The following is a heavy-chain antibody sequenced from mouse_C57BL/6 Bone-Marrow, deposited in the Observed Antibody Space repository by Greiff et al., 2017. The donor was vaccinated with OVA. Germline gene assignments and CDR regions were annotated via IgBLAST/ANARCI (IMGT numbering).Heavy chain of an antibody. CDR3: ARWLPYYFDY. CDR1: GYSFTGYY. CDR2: INPSTGGT. V-gene: IGHV1-42*01. J-gene: IGHJ2*01. Sequence: SGPELVKPGASVKISCKASGYSFTGYYMNWVKQSPEKSLEWIGEINPSTGGTTYNQKFKAKATLTVDKSSSTAYMQLKSLTSEDSAVYYCARWLPYYFDYWGQGTTLTVSS.